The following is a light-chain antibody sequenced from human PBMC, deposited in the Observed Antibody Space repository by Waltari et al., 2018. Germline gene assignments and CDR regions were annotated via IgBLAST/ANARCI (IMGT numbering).Light chain of an antibody. V-gene: IGLV2-11*01. CDR1: SSDIGAYKY. J-gene: IGLJ3*02. CDR3: CSYSGSYSCL. CDR2: DVT. Sequence: QSALTQPHSVSGSPGQSVTISCTGTSSDIGAYKYVSWYQHHPNKAPKLIIYDVTKRPAGVPDRFAGSRAANRASLTISGLQPDDEADYFCCSYSGSYSCLFGGGTKLTVL.